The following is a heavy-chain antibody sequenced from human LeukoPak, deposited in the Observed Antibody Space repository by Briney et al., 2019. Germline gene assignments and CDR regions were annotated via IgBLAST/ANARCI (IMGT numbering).Heavy chain of an antibody. J-gene: IGHJ4*02. Sequence: SETLSLTCTVSGGSISSSSYYWGWIRQPPGKGLEWIVSIYYSGSTYDNPSLKSRVTISVDTPKNQFSLKLSSVTAVDTAVYYCARTRGSYLLDYWGQGTLVTVSS. D-gene: IGHD1-26*01. CDR3: ARTRGSYLLDY. CDR1: GGSISSSSYY. V-gene: IGHV4-39*07. CDR2: IYYSGST.